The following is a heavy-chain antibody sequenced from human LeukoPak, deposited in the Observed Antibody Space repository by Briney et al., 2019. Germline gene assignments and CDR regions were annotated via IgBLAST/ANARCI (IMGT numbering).Heavy chain of an antibody. V-gene: IGHV3-23*01. D-gene: IGHD5-12*01. CDR3: AKTSSGNSGYDYYFDY. CDR2: ISGSGGST. CDR1: GFTFSSYG. J-gene: IGHJ4*02. Sequence: GGSLRLSCAASGFTFSSYGMNWVRQAPGKGLEWVSTISGSGGSTYYADSVKGRFTISRDNSKNTLYLQMNSLTVEDTAVYYCAKTSSGNSGYDYYFDYWGQGTLVTVSS.